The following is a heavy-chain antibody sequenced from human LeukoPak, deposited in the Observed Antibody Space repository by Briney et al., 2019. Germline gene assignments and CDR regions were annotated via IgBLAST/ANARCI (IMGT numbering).Heavy chain of an antibody. D-gene: IGHD1-26*01. J-gene: IGHJ4*02. CDR2: INHSGST. Sequence: SETLSLTCTVSGGSISSYYWSWIRQPPGKGLEWIGEINHSGSTNYNPSLKSRVTISVDTSKNQFSLKLSSVTAADTAVYYCARRPSGSYLPDYYFDYWGQGTLVTVSS. CDR1: GGSISSYY. V-gene: IGHV4-34*01. CDR3: ARRPSGSYLPDYYFDY.